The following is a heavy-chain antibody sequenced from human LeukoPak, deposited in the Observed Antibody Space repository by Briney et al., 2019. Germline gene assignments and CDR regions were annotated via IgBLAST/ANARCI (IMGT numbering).Heavy chain of an antibody. D-gene: IGHD2-21*02. Sequence: PSETLSLTCAVYGGSFSGYYWSWIRQPPGKGLEWIGEINHSGSTYYNPSLKSRVTTSVDTSKNQVSLRVNSVTAADTAVYYCARGHSSVVTAIPYYFDYWGRGTLVTVSS. CDR1: GGSFSGYY. J-gene: IGHJ4*02. V-gene: IGHV4-34*01. CDR3: ARGHSSVVTAIPYYFDY. CDR2: INHSGST.